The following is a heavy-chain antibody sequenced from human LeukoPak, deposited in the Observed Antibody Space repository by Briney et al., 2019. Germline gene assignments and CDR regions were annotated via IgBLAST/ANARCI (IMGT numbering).Heavy chain of an antibody. D-gene: IGHD6-13*01. Sequence: GASVKVSCKASGYTFTGYYMHWVRQAPGQGLEWMGWINPNSGGTNYAQKFQGRVTMTRDTSISTAYMELSRLRSDDTAVYYCARGDLTYSSSWYCDYWGQGTLVTVSS. CDR3: ARGDLTYSSSWYCDY. CDR1: GYTFTGYY. CDR2: INPNSGGT. V-gene: IGHV1-2*02. J-gene: IGHJ4*02.